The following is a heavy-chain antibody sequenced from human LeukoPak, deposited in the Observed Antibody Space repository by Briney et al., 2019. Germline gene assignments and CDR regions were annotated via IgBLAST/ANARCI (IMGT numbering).Heavy chain of an antibody. CDR3: ARRIAAGGTAIGY. V-gene: IGHV1-69*01. J-gene: IGHJ4*02. CDR2: IIPIFGTA. Sequence: SVKVSCKASGGTFSSYAISWVRQAPGQGLEWMGGIIPIFGTANYAQKFQGRVTITADESTSTAYMELSSLISEDTAMYYCARRIAAGGTAIGYWGQGTLVTVSS. CDR1: GGTFSSYA. D-gene: IGHD6-13*01.